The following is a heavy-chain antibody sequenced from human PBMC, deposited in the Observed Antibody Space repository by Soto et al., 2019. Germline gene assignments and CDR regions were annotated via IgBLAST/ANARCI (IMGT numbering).Heavy chain of an antibody. CDR3: ASMVAAAVSYYYYGMDV. J-gene: IGHJ6*02. D-gene: IGHD6-13*01. V-gene: IGHV3-53*01. CDR1: GFTVSSNY. CDR2: IYSGGST. Sequence: EVQLVESGGGLIQPGGSLRLSCAASGFTVSSNYMSWVRQAPGKGLEWVSIIYSGGSTYYADSVKGRFTISRDNSKNTLYLQMNSLRAEDTAVYYCASMVAAAVSYYYYGMDVWGQGTMVTVSS.